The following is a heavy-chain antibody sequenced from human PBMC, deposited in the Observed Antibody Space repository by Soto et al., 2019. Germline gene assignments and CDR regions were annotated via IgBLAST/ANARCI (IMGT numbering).Heavy chain of an antibody. CDR1: GGSISSGDYY. D-gene: IGHD4-17*01. CDR3: ASRLNYGDYNYFDY. V-gene: IGHV4-30-4*01. Sequence: SETLSLTCTVSGGSISSGDYYWSWIRQPPGKGLEWIGYIYYSGSTNYNPSLKSRVTISVDTSKNQFSLKLSSVTAADTAVYYCASRLNYGDYNYFDYWGQGTLVTVSS. J-gene: IGHJ4*02. CDR2: IYYSGST.